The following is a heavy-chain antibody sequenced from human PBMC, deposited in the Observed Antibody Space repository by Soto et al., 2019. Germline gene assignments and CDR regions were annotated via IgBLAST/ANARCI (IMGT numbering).Heavy chain of an antibody. V-gene: IGHV3-23*01. CDR3: AKNREFFVGSGCYYDAFDI. Sequence: GGSLRLSCPPSEFSFTNYAIAWDRQAPGKLLQWIGTISGSGGNTEYAEYVEGWFTITRDNSKDTLYLQMNRLRAEDTAVYYCAKNREFFVGSGCYYDAFDIWGQGTMVTVSS. J-gene: IGHJ3*02. CDR2: ISGSGGNT. CDR1: EFSFTNYA. D-gene: IGHD3-10*01.